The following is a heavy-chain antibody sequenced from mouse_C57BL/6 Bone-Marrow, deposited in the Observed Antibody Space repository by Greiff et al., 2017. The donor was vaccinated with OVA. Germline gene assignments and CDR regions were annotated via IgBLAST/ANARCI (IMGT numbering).Heavy chain of an antibody. Sequence: QVQLQQPGTELVKPGASVKLSCKASGYTFTSYWMHWVKQRPGQGLEWIGNINPSNGGTNYTEKFKSKATLTVDKSYSTAYMQLSSLTSEHSAVYSCASSLADNYELYYAMDYWGQGTSVTVSS. J-gene: IGHJ4*01. CDR1: GYTFTSYW. D-gene: IGHD1-3*01. CDR3: ASSLADNYELYYAMDY. CDR2: INPSNGGT. V-gene: IGHV1-53*01.